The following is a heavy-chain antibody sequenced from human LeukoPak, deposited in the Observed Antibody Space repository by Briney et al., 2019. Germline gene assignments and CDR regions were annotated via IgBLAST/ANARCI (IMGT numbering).Heavy chain of an antibody. CDR2: IYTSGST. CDR3: ARRPYDTEIYSYYYYGMDV. D-gene: IGHD3-22*01. Sequence: PSETLSLTCTVSGGSISSYYWSWIRQPAGKGLEWIGRIYTSGSTNYNPSLKSRVTMSVDTSKNQFSLKLSSVTAADTAVYYCARRPYDTEIYSYYYYGMDVWGQGTTVTVSS. CDR1: GGSISSYY. V-gene: IGHV4-4*07. J-gene: IGHJ6*02.